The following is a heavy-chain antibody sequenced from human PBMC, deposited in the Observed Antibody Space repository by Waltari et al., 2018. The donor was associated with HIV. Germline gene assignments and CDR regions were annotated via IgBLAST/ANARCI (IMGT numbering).Heavy chain of an antibody. V-gene: IGHV3-74*01. Sequence: EVQLVESGGGLVQPGGYLRLSCAASGFTFHTYWMHWLRQVPGKGLVWVSRMDSYGTTRGYADSVKGRFTISRDNAKNTLYVEINSLRADDTAVYYCASSGVYAHDAFKIWGQGTKVIVSS. CDR3: ASSGVYAHDAFKI. CDR2: MDSYGTTR. J-gene: IGHJ3*02. D-gene: IGHD2-15*01. CDR1: GFTFHTYW.